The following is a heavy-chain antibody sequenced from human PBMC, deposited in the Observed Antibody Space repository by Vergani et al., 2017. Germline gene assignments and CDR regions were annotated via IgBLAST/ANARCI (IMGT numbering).Heavy chain of an antibody. CDR3: ARGSQRLRTHLDYYYYMDG. J-gene: IGHJ6*03. V-gene: IGHV4-61*02. D-gene: IGHD4-17*01. CDR1: GGSISSGSYY. Sequence: QVQLQESGPGLLKPSQTLSLTCTVSGGSISSGSYYWSWIRQPAGRGLEWIGRIYTSGSTNYNPSLKSRVTISVDTSKNQFSLKLSSVTAADTAVYYCARGSQRLRTHLDYYYYMDGWGKGTTVTVSS. CDR2: IYTSGST.